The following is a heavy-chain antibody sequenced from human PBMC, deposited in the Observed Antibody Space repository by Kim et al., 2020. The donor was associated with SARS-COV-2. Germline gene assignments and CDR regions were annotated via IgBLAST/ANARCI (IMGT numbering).Heavy chain of an antibody. D-gene: IGHD5-12*01. Sequence: SFQGQVTISADKSISTAYLQWSSLKASDTAMYYCARRGVAATIYSYYFDYWGQGTLVTVSS. J-gene: IGHJ4*02. V-gene: IGHV5-51*01. CDR3: ARRGVAATIYSYYFDY.